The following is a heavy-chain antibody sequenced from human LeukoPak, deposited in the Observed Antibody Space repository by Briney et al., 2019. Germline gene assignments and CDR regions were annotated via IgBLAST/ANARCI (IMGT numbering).Heavy chain of an antibody. J-gene: IGHJ4*02. CDR1: GFTVSSNY. D-gene: IGHD6-19*01. V-gene: IGHV3-53*01. CDR3: AGQQKTQWLAFDY. CDR2: IYSGGST. Sequence: GGSLRLSCAASGFTVSSNYMGWVRQAPGKGLEWVSVIYSGGSTYYADSVKGRFTISRDNSKNTLYLQMNSLRAEDTAVYYCAGQQKTQWLAFDYWGRGTLVTVSS.